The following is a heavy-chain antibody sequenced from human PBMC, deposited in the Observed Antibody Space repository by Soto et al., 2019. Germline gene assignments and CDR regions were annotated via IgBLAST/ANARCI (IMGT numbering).Heavy chain of an antibody. J-gene: IGHJ5*02. D-gene: IGHD3-16*01. V-gene: IGHV3-30-3*01. CDR2: ISYDGNNQ. CDR1: GFTFSAYT. CDR3: ARDWGLSLGCSLWEGNFFDP. Sequence: QEQLVESGGGAVQPGRSLSLSCTASGFTFSAYTMHWVRQAPGQGLEWLAVISYDGNNQFYADSVKGRFTISRDNSKNTLYLQMNSLRTEETAVYYCARDWGLSLGCSLWEGNFFDPWGQGTLVAVSS.